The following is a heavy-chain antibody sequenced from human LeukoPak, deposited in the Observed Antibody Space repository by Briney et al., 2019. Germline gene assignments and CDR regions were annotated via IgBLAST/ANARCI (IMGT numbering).Heavy chain of an antibody. CDR3: TRLPSYYDSSGYYSDFDY. J-gene: IGHJ4*02. CDR2: IRSKANSYAT. CDR1: GFTFSGSA. Sequence: GGSLRLSCAASGFTFSGSAMHWVRQASGKGLEWVGRIRSKANSYATAYAASVKGRFTISRDDSKNTAYLQMNSLKTEDTAVYYCTRLPSYYDSSGYYSDFDYWGQGTLVTVSS. V-gene: IGHV3-73*01. D-gene: IGHD3-22*01.